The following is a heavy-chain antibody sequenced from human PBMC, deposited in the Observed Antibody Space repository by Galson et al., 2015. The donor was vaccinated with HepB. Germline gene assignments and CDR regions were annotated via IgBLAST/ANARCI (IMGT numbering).Heavy chain of an antibody. CDR2: IKQDGSEK. D-gene: IGHD3-10*01. J-gene: IGHJ4*02. V-gene: IGHV3-7*01. CDR3: ARDRVKAGYYYATQAVGY. CDR1: GFTFSSYW. Sequence: SLRLSCAASGFTFSSYWMSWVRQAPGKGLEWVANIKQDGSEKYYVDSVKGRFTISRDNAKNSLYLQMNSLRAEDTAVYYCARDRVKAGYYYATQAVGYWGQGTLVTVSS.